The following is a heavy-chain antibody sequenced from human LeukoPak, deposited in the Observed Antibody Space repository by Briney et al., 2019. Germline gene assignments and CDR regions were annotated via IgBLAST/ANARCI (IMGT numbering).Heavy chain of an antibody. CDR3: ARERTLTSCYDY. Sequence: EASVKVSCKASGGTFSSYAISWVRQAPGQGLEWMGRIIPILGIANYAQKFQGRVTITADKSTSTAYMELSSLRSEDTAVYYCARERTLTSCYDYWGQGTLVTVSS. J-gene: IGHJ4*02. V-gene: IGHV1-69*04. D-gene: IGHD2-15*01. CDR1: GGTFSSYA. CDR2: IIPILGIA.